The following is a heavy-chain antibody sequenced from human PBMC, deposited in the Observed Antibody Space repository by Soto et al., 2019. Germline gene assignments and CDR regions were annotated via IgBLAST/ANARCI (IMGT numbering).Heavy chain of an antibody. CDR1: GGSISSSSYY. CDR2: INYSGIT. J-gene: IGHJ3*02. D-gene: IGHD3-22*01. V-gene: IGHV4-39*01. CDR3: ARVLIVVVPSTAFDI. Sequence: SETLSLTCTVSGGSISSSSYYWGWIRQPPGKGLEWIGSINYSGITYYNPSLKSRVTISVDTSKNQFSLKMSSVTAADTAVYYCARVLIVVVPSTAFDIWGQGTTVTVSS.